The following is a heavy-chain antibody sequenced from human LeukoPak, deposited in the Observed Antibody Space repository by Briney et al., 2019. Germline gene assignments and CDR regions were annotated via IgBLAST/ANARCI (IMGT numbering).Heavy chain of an antibody. CDR2: IGVSSSLV. J-gene: IGHJ4*02. CDR3: ARDHWSPPSY. CDR1: GFMFSSYS. D-gene: IGHD2-8*02. V-gene: IGHV3-48*01. Sequence: PGGSLTLSCVASGFMFSSYSLNWVRQAPGKGLEWVSYIGVSSSLVRYADSVKGRFTISRDNAKNSLYLQMDSLRAEDTAMYYCARDHWSPPSYWGQGTLVTVSS.